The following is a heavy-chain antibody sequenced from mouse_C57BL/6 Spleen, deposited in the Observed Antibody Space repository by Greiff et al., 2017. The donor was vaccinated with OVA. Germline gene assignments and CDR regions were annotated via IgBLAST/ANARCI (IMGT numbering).Heavy chain of an antibody. D-gene: IGHD3-2*02. Sequence: QVQLQQPGTELVKPGASVKLSCKASGYTFTSCWMHWVKQRPGQGLEWIGYINPGNGGTNYNEKFKSKATLTIDKSSSTAYMQLSSLTSEDSAVYYCARWETAQATAWFAYWGQGTLVTVSA. CDR1: GYTFTSCW. CDR2: INPGNGGT. CDR3: ARWETAQATAWFAY. V-gene: IGHV1-53*01. J-gene: IGHJ3*01.